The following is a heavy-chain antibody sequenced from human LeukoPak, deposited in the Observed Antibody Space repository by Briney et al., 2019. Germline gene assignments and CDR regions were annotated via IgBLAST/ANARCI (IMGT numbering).Heavy chain of an antibody. CDR1: GYSFTNYW. V-gene: IGHV5-51*01. Sequence: GESLKISCKGSGYSFTNYWIGWVRHMPGKGLEWMGIISPGDSDTKYSPSFQGQVTISADKSIRTAYLQWSSLKASDTAMYYCARQARDCIQGVCSFDPWGQGTLVTVSS. D-gene: IGHD2-15*01. CDR3: ARQARDCIQGVCSFDP. CDR2: ISPGDSDT. J-gene: IGHJ5*02.